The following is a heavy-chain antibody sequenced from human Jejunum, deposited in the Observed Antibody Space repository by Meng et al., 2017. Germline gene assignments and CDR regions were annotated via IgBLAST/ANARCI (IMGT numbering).Heavy chain of an antibody. J-gene: IGHJ4*02. V-gene: IGHV3-23*04. D-gene: IGHD3-16*01. CDR3: AKLTSF. Sequence: EVEMGGCGGGLVQPGGSLGLSCADSGFTFSISSMSWVRQAPGKGLEWVSTFAANNSTYYAESVKGRFTISRDNSKNTLSLQMNSLRAEDTAVYYCAKLTSFWGQGTLVTVSS. CDR2: FAANNST. CDR1: GFTFSISS.